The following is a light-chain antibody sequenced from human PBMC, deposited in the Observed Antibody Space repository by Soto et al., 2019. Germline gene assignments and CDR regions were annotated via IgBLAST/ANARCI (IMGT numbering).Light chain of an antibody. CDR2: DAS. J-gene: IGKJ5*01. Sequence: IQMTQSPSSLSASVGDRVTITCQASQDISKNLNWYQQKPGKAPKLLIYDASSLQTGVPSRLSGSGSATHFTFTISSLQPADVATYYCPQYDNRLPITFGQGTRLEIK. CDR3: PQYDNRLPIT. V-gene: IGKV1-33*01. CDR1: QDISKN.